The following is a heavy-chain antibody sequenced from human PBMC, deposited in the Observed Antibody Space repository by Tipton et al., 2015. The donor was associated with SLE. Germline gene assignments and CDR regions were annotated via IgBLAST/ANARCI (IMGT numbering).Heavy chain of an antibody. V-gene: IGHV4-34*01. CDR1: GFTFSDYY. CDR2: VNHSGRN. J-gene: IGHJ4*02. D-gene: IGHD1-1*01. Sequence: LRLSCAASGFTFSDYYMSWIRQAPGKGLEWVGEVNHSGRNNYNPSLRGRVTISGDTSKNQFSLNLTSVTAADTAVYYCARRRSWNEVDFDYWGQGTLVTVSS. CDR3: ARRRSWNEVDFDY.